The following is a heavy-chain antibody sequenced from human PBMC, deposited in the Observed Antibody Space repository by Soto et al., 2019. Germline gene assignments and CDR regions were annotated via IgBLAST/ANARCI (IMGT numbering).Heavy chain of an antibody. CDR1: GYTFTSYG. J-gene: IGHJ4*02. D-gene: IGHD3-9*01. V-gene: IGHV1-2*04. CDR2: INPNSGGT. Sequence: ASVKVSCTASGYTFTSYGISWVRQAPGQGLEWMGWINPNSGGTNYAQKFQGWVTMTRDTSISTAYMELSRLRSDDTAVYYCARGQYYDILTGYYIFDYWGQGTLVTVS. CDR3: ARGQYYDILTGYYIFDY.